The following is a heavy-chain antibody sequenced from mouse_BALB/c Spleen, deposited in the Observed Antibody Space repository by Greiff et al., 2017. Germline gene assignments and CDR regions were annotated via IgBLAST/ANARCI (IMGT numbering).Heavy chain of an antibody. Sequence: EVKLMESGPGLVKPSQSLSLTCTVTGYSITSDYAWNWIRQFPGNKLEWMGYISYSGSTSYNPSLKSRISITRDTSKNQFFLQLNSVTTEDTATYYRAREKGGTATSWFAYWGQGTLVTVSA. CDR1: GYSITSDYA. J-gene: IGHJ3*01. CDR2: ISYSGST. CDR3: AREKGGTATSWFAY. V-gene: IGHV3-2*02. D-gene: IGHD1-2*01.